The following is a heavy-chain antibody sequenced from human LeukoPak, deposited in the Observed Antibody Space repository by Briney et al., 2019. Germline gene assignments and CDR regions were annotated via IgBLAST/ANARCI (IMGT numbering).Heavy chain of an antibody. CDR3: AKTGYCSSTSCYDY. CDR1: GFTFASYA. V-gene: IGHV3-23*01. D-gene: IGHD2-2*01. J-gene: IGHJ4*02. CDR2: ISGRGDST. Sequence: PGGSLRLPCAASGFTFASYAMSWVRQAPGKGLEWVSTISGRGDSTYYTDSVKGRFTISRDNSKNTLYLQMNSLRAEDTAVYYCAKTGYCSSTSCYDYWGQGTLVTVSS.